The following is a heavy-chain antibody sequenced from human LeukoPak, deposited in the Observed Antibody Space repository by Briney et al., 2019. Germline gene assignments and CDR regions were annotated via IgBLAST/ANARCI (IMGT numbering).Heavy chain of an antibody. D-gene: IGHD3-22*01. CDR1: GFTFSSYE. Sequence: GGSLRLSCAASGFTFSSYEMNWVRQAPGKGLEWVAYISSSGSNIYYADAVKGRFTIYREKAKNSMYLQMNSLRAEDTAVYYCARDNYDSSGYYFDWGQGTLVTVSS. CDR3: ARDNYDSSGYYFD. V-gene: IGHV3-48*03. CDR2: ISSSGSNI. J-gene: IGHJ4*02.